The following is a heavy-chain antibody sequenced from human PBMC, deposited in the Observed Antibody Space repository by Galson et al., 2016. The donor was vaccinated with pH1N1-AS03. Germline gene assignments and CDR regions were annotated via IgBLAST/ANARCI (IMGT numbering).Heavy chain of an antibody. V-gene: IGHV4-59*08. D-gene: IGHD1-26*01. CDR2: IPYNGDY. CDR3: AAFVEGGGGSGY. J-gene: IGHJ4*02. CDR1: GGSIIGHH. Sequence: SETLSLTCNVSGGSIIGHHWSWIRQPPGKGLEWIGHIPYNGDYKYNPSLKTRVTISMDTSKSQLALTLSSVTATDTAVYYCAAFVEGGGGSGYWGQGRLVTVS.